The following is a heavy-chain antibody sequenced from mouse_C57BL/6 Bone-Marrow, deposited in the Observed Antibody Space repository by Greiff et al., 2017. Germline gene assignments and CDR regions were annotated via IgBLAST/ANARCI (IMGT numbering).Heavy chain of an antibody. Sequence: QVQLQQSGAELARPGASVKLSCKASGYTFTSYGISWVKQRTGQGLEWIGEIYPRSGNTYYNEKFKGKATLTADKSSSTAYMELRSLTSEDSAVYFCERGIVTTQYYYDMDYWGQGTAVTVSS. D-gene: IGHD2-5*01. J-gene: IGHJ4*01. CDR3: ERGIVTTQYYYDMDY. V-gene: IGHV1-81*01. CDR1: GYTFTSYG. CDR2: IYPRSGNT.